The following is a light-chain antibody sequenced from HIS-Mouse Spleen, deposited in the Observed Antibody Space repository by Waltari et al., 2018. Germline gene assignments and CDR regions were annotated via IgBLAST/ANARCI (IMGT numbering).Light chain of an antibody. J-gene: IGLJ2*01. V-gene: IGLV3-19*01. CDR2: GKN. CDR3: NSRDSSGNHVV. Sequence: SSELTQDPAVSVALGQTVRITCQGDSLRSYYASWYQQKPGQAPVLGIYGKNNRPSGIPDRFSGSSSGNTACLTITGAQAEDEADYYCNSRDSSGNHVVFGGGTKLTVL. CDR1: SLRSYY.